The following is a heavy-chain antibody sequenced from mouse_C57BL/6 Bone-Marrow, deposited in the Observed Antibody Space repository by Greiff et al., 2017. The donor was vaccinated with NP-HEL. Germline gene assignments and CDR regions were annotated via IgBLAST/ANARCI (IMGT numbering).Heavy chain of an antibody. V-gene: IGHV1-31*01. D-gene: IGHD2-10*02. CDR2: IYPYNGVS. CDR3: ARAGGGYGNQGFDY. J-gene: IGHJ2*01. Sequence: EVHLVESGPELVKPGASVKISCKASGYSFTGYYMHWVKQSHGNILDWIGYIYPYNGVSSYNQKFKGKATLTVDKSSSTAYMELRSLTSEDSAVYYCARAGGGYGNQGFDYWGQGTTLTVSS. CDR1: GYSFTGYY.